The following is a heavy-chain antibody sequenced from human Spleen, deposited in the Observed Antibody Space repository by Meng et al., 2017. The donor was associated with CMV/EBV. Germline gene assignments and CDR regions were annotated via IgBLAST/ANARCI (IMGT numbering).Heavy chain of an antibody. J-gene: IGHJ2*01. CDR2: INPSGRT. CDR1: GGSFSGYY. CDR3: ARVKRAGWLGWYFDL. Sequence: AVYGGSFSGYYWSWIRQPPGKGLEWIGEINPSGRTNYNPSLKSRITISVDTSKNQFSLRLRSVTVADTAVYYCARVKRAGWLGWYFDLWGRGTLVTVSS. V-gene: IGHV4-34*01. D-gene: IGHD6-19*01.